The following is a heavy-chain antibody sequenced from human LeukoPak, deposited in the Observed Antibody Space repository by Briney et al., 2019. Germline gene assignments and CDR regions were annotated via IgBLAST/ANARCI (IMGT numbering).Heavy chain of an antibody. J-gene: IGHJ4*02. CDR3: ARDRPLYGGNSGY. CDR1: GFTFSSYP. V-gene: IGHV3-21*01. Sequence: GGSLRLSCGASGFTFSSYPMSWVRQAPGKGLEWVSSISSSSSYIYYADSVKGRFTISRDNARNSLYLQINSLRAEDTAVYYCARDRPLYGGNSGYWGQGTLVTVSS. CDR2: ISSSSSYI. D-gene: IGHD4-23*01.